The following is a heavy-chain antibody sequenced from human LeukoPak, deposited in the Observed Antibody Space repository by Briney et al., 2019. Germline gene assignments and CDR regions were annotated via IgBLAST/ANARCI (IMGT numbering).Heavy chain of an antibody. CDR1: GFTFSDHY. CDR3: ARVTFGGVIVITDYFDY. V-gene: IGHV3-11*04. D-gene: IGHD3-16*02. CDR2: ISSSGSTI. Sequence: GGSLRLSCAASGFTFSDHYMSWIRQAPGKGLEWVSYISSSGSTIYYADSVKGRFTISRDNAKNSLYLQMNSLRAEDTAVYYCARVTFGGVIVITDYFDYWGQGTLVTVSS. J-gene: IGHJ4*02.